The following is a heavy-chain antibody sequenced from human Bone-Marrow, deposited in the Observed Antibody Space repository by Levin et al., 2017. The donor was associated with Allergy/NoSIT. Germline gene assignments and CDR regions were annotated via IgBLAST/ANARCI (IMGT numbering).Heavy chain of an antibody. CDR3: ARGYCSSTSCARRYYYYGMDV. D-gene: IGHD2-2*01. J-gene: IGHJ6*02. Sequence: SETLSLTCTVSGGSISSGDYYWSWIRQPPGKGLEWIGYIYYSGSTYYNPSLKSRVTISVDTSKNQFSLKLSSVTAADTAVYYCARGYCSSTSCARRYYYYGMDVWGQGTTVTVSS. V-gene: IGHV4-30-4*01. CDR2: IYYSGST. CDR1: GGSISSGDYY.